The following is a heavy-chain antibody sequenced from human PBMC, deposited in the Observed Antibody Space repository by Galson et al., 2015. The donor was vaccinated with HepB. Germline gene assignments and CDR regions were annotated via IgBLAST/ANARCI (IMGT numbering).Heavy chain of an antibody. CDR3: ARGRYYYDSSGHLGFDY. Sequence: SLRLSCAASGFTFSSYAMHWVRQAPGKGLEWVAVISYDGSNKYYADSVKGRFTISRDNSKNTLYLQMNSLRAEDTAVYYCARGRYYYDSSGHLGFDYWGQGTLVTVSS. CDR2: ISYDGSNK. V-gene: IGHV3-30*04. D-gene: IGHD3-22*01. J-gene: IGHJ4*02. CDR1: GFTFSSYA.